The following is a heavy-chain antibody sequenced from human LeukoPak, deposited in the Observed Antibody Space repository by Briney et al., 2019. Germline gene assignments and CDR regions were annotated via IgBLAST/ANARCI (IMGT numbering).Heavy chain of an antibody. V-gene: IGHV4-59*08. CDR1: GGSISTYY. D-gene: IGHD4-17*01. CDR3: ARRSENDYGPFDY. CDR2: IHYSGST. J-gene: IGHJ4*02. Sequence: SETLSLTCTVSGGSISTYYWSWTRQPPGKGLEWIGYIHYSGSTKYNPSLNSRVTISVDTSKNQFSLKLRSVTAADTALYYCARRSENDYGPFDYWGQGTLVTVSS.